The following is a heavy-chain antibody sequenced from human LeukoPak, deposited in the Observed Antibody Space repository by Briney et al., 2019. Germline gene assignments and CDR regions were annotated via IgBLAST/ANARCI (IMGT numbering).Heavy chain of an antibody. CDR3: AKGIVVVPADPFDY. CDR2: ISGSGGST. V-gene: IGHV3-23*01. Sequence: GGSLRLSCAASGFTFSSYAMGWVRQAPGKGLEWVSAISGSGGSTYYADPVKGRFTISRDNSKNTLYLQMNSLRAEDTAVYYCAKGIVVVPADPFDYWGQGTLVTVSS. J-gene: IGHJ4*02. D-gene: IGHD2-2*01. CDR1: GFTFSSYA.